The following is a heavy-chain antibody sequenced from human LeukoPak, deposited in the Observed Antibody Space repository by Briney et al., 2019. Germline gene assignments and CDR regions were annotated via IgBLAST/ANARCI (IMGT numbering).Heavy chain of an antibody. Sequence: SETLSLTCSVSGGSINSYYWSWIRQPPGKGLEWIGYSYYSGSANYNPSLKSRVTISVDTSKNQFSLKLSSVTAADTAVYYCARLSSDNGSLLNDYWGQGTLVTVSS. D-gene: IGHD1-14*01. V-gene: IGHV4-59*08. CDR1: GGSINSYY. CDR3: ARLSSDNGSLLNDY. J-gene: IGHJ4*02. CDR2: SYYSGSA.